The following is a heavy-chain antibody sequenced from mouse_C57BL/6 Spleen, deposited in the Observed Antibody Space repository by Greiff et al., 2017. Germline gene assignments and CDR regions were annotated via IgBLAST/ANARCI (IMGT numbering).Heavy chain of an antibody. Sequence: QVQLQQPGAELVKPGASVKLSCKASGYTFTSYWMHWVKQRPGQGLEWIGMIHPNSGSTNYNEKFKSKATLTVDKSSSTAYIQLSSLTSEDSAVYYCARRTTVVPDYWGQGTLVTVSA. CDR3: ARRTTVVPDY. V-gene: IGHV1-64*01. J-gene: IGHJ3*01. D-gene: IGHD1-1*01. CDR2: IHPNSGST. CDR1: GYTFTSYW.